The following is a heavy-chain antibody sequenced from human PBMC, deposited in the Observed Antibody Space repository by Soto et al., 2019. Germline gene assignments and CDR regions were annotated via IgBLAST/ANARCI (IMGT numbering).Heavy chain of an antibody. D-gene: IGHD3-10*01. Sequence: GGSLRLSCAASGFTFSSYGMHWVRQAPGKGLEWVAVISYDGSNKYYADSVKGRFTISRDNSKNTLYLQMNSLRAEDTAVYYCAKGGTGITARFDYWGQGTLVTVSS. J-gene: IGHJ4*02. V-gene: IGHV3-30*18. CDR3: AKGGTGITARFDY. CDR1: GFTFSSYG. CDR2: ISYDGSNK.